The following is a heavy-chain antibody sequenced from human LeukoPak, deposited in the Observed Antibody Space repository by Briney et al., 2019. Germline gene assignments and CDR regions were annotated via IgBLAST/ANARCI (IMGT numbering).Heavy chain of an antibody. CDR2: ISSDGSNK. CDR1: GFTFSSYG. V-gene: IGHV3-30*03. Sequence: GRSLRLSCAASGFTFSSYGMHWVRQTPGKGLEWVAVISSDGSNKYYADSVKGRFTISRDTSQNTLYLQMNSLRAVDTALYYCARDRSNCFDPWGQGTLVTASS. J-gene: IGHJ5*02. CDR3: ARDRSNCFDP.